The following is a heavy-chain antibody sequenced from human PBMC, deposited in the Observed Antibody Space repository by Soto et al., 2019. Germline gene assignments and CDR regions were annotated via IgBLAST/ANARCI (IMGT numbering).Heavy chain of an antibody. CDR1: GYTVTSYG. CDR2: ISAYNGNT. CDR3: ARDYDSSGYYWFDY. Sequence: ASVKVSCKASGYTVTSYGISWVRQAPGQGLEWMGWISAYNGNTNYAQKLQGRVTTTTDTSTSTAYMELRSLRSDDTAVYYCARDYDSSGYYWFDYWGQGTLVTVSS. D-gene: IGHD3-22*01. V-gene: IGHV1-18*01. J-gene: IGHJ5*01.